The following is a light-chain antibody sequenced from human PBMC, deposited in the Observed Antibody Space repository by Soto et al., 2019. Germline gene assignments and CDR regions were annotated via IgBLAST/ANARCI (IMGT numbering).Light chain of an antibody. V-gene: IGKV3-20*01. CDR2: GAA. Sequence: EIVLTQSPDTLSLSPMARAPLSCRASQSVSSTYLAWYQQKPGQAPRLLFHGAASRATGTPDRFSGSGSGTDFTLTISRLEPEDFAVYYCQFLKAFGQGTKVDI. J-gene: IGKJ1*01. CDR1: QSVSSTY. CDR3: QFLKA.